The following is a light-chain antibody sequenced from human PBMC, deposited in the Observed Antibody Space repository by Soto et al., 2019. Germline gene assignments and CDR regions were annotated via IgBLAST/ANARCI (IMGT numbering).Light chain of an antibody. CDR1: SSNIGTNT. Sequence: QSVLTQPPSASGTPGQRVAISCSGSSSNIGTNTVNWYKQLPGSAPQLLIYNTNQRPSGVPGRFSGSKSGASASLAISGLQSEDEADYYCAAWDGSLNVVLFGGGTKLTVL. J-gene: IGLJ2*01. CDR3: AAWDGSLNVVL. CDR2: NTN. V-gene: IGLV1-44*01.